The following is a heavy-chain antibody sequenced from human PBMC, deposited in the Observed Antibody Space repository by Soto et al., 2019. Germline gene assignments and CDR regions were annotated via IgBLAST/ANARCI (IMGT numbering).Heavy chain of an antibody. CDR3: ASPYCSSSSCYQSILDYYSYGVDV. V-gene: IGHV1-69*01. D-gene: IGHD2-2*01. J-gene: IGHJ6*02. CDR2: IIPMFGTP. CDR1: GGTFSSYA. Sequence: QVQLVQSGAEVKKPGSSVKVSCKASGGTFSSYAISWVRQAPGQGLEWMGGIIPMFGTPNYAQQFQGRVTFTADESTRTAHIELSSLRSEDTAIYYCASPYCSSSSCYQSILDYYSYGVDVWGQGTTVTVSS.